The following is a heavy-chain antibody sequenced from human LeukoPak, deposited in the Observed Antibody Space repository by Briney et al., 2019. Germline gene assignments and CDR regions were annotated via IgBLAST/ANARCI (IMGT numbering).Heavy chain of an antibody. CDR3: TGSFGELSFFAH. D-gene: IGHD3-10*01. J-gene: IGHJ4*02. Sequence: PGRSLRLSCTACMSWVSQAPGKGLGWVGFIRSKAYGGTTEYAASVKGRFTISRDDSKSNVYLRVSSLKTEDTAVYYCTGSFGELSFFAHWGQGTLVTVSS. V-gene: IGHV3-49*04. CDR2: IRSKAYGGTT.